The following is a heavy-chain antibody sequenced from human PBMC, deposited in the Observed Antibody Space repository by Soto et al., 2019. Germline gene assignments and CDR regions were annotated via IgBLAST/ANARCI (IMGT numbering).Heavy chain of an antibody. J-gene: IGHJ3*02. CDR2: IYYSGST. CDR3: ASYRVGHAFDI. Sequence: QVQLQESGPGLVKPSQTLSLTCTVSGGSISSGDYYWSWIRQPPGKGLEWIGYIYYSGSTYYNPSLTIRVTISVDPSKNHFSLKLSSVTAADTAVYYCASYRVGHAFDIWGQGTMVTVSS. V-gene: IGHV4-30-4*01. D-gene: IGHD2-21*01. CDR1: GGSISSGDYY.